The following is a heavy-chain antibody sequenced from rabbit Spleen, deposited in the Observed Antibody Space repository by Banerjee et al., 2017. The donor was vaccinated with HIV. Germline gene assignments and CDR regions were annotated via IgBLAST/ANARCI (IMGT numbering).Heavy chain of an antibody. V-gene: IGHV1S45*01. D-gene: IGHD1-1*01. J-gene: IGHJ3*01. CDR1: GFSFSSGYY. CDR2: IYPSNGHT. CDR3: ATEGASFSTYGMDL. Sequence: QEQLEESGGDLVKPEGSLTLTCTASGFSFSSGYYMCWVRQAPGKGLEWIGCIYPSNGHTYYAGWAKGRFTISKTSSTTVTLQMTSLTAADTATYFCATEGASFSTYGMDLWGQGTLVTVS.